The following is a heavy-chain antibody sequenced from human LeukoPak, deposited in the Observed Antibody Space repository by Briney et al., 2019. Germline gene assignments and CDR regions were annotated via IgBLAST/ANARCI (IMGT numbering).Heavy chain of an antibody. Sequence: GGSLRLSCAASGFTFSSYSMSWVRQAPGKGLEWVSAISGSGGSTYYADSVKGRFTISRDNSKNTLYLQMNSLRAEDTAVYYCAIDLAGDNTIFGVVSPFDYWGQGTLVTVSS. CDR1: GFTFSSYS. J-gene: IGHJ4*02. V-gene: IGHV3-23*01. CDR2: ISGSGGST. CDR3: AIDLAGDNTIFGVVSPFDY. D-gene: IGHD3-3*01.